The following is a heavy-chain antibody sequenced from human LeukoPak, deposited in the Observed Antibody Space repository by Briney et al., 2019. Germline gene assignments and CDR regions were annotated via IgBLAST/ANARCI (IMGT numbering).Heavy chain of an antibody. J-gene: IGHJ4*02. V-gene: IGHV3-9*01. CDR1: GFTFDDYA. Sequence: GGSLRLSCAASGFTFDDYAMHWVRQAPGKGLEWVSGISWNSGSIGYADSVKGRFTISRDNAKNTLYLQMNSLRAEDTAVYYCARDAGTGWERYYFDYWGQGTLVTVSS. CDR3: ARDAGTGWERYYFDY. CDR2: ISWNSGSI. D-gene: IGHD1-14*01.